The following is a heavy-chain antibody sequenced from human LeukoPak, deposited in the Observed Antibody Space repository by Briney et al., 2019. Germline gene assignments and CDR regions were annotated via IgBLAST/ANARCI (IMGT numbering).Heavy chain of an antibody. J-gene: IGHJ4*02. D-gene: IGHD3-3*01. V-gene: IGHV3-30*18. Sequence: PGRSLRLSCAASGFTFSNYGMHWVRQAPGKGLEWVAVISYDGSNKYYADSVRGRFTISRDNSRNTLYVQMNSLRAEDTAVYYCAKRGYYDFWSGPFDYWGQGTLVTVSS. CDR3: AKRGYYDFWSGPFDY. CDR1: GFTFSNYG. CDR2: ISYDGSNK.